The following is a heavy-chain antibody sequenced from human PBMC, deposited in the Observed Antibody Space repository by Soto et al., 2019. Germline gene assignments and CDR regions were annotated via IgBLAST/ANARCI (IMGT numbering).Heavy chain of an antibody. J-gene: IGHJ4*02. CDR2: IIPILGIA. CDR1: GGTFSSYT. CDR3: ARDVRDSSSWLFDY. V-gene: IGHV1-69*04. Sequence: GASVKVSCKASGGTFSSYTISWVRQAPGQGLEWMGRIIPILGIANYAQKFQGRVTISADKSTSTAYMELSSLRSEDTAVYYCARDVRDSSSWLFDYWGQGTLVTVSS. D-gene: IGHD6-13*01.